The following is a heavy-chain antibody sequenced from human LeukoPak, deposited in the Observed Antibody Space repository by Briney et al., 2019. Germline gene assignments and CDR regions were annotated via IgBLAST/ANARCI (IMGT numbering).Heavy chain of an antibody. Sequence: SETLSLTCIVSGGSISSSSYYWGWIRQPPGKGLEWIGSIYYSGSTYYNPSLKSRVTISVDTSKNQFSLKLSSVTAADTAVYYCASDSSGWVSFDYWGQGTLVTVSS. V-gene: IGHV4-39*07. CDR1: GGSISSSSYY. J-gene: IGHJ4*02. CDR2: IYYSGST. CDR3: ASDSSGWVSFDY. D-gene: IGHD6-19*01.